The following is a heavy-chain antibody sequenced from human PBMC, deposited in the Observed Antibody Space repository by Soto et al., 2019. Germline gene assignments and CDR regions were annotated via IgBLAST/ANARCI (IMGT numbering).Heavy chain of an antibody. CDR1: GFMFSAYW. D-gene: IGHD2-21*01. J-gene: IGHJ4*02. V-gene: IGHV3-7*01. CDR2: ISGGASDK. Sequence: EVQLVESGGRLVQPGGSLRLSCAASGFMFSAYWMSWVRQDPGKGLEWVATISGGASDKFYVDSVKGRFTISRDDSKNKLYLQMNRLRDEDTAVYYCMREDWHRLDYWGQGALVTVSA. CDR3: MREDWHRLDY.